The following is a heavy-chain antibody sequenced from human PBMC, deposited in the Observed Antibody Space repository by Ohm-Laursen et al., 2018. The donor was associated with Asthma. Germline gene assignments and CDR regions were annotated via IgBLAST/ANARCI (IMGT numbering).Heavy chain of an antibody. J-gene: IGHJ6*02. D-gene: IGHD2-2*01. V-gene: IGHV1-69*01. CDR1: GGTFSSYA. Sequence: SSVKVSCKVSGGTFSSYAISWVRQAPGQGLEWMGGIIPIFGTANYAQKFQGRVTITADESTSTAYMELSSLRSEDTAVYYCARCSSTSFYAGYYYYGMDVWGQGTTVTVSS. CDR3: ARCSSTSFYAGYYYYGMDV. CDR2: IIPIFGTA.